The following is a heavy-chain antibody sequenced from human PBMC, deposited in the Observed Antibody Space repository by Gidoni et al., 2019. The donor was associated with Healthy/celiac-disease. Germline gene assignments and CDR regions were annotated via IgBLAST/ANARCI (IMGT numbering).Heavy chain of an antibody. V-gene: IGHV4-34*01. CDR2: INHSGST. J-gene: IGHJ6*02. CDR1: GGSFSSYS. CDR3: ARYVRQQLVRLYYYYGMDV. Sequence: QVQLQQWCAGLLQPSETLSLTCAVYGGSFSSYSWTWIRQPPGKGLEWIGEINHSGSTNYNPSLKSRVTISVDTSKNQFSLKLSSVTAADTAVYYCARYVRQQLVRLYYYYGMDVWGQGTTVTVSS. D-gene: IGHD6-13*01.